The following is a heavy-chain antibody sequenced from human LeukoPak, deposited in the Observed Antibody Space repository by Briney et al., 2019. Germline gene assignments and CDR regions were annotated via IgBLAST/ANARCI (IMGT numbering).Heavy chain of an antibody. J-gene: IGHJ6*02. CDR2: IKQDGSEK. CDR3: GGPNPLLKRPSAMDV. D-gene: IGHD6-25*01. Sequence: GGSLRLSCAASGFTFRNFWMTWVRQAPGKGLEWVANIKQDGSEKHYVDSVKGRFTISRDNAKNSLYLQMNSLRAEDTAVYYCGGPNPLLKRPSAMDVWGQGTTVTVSS. V-gene: IGHV3-7*03. CDR1: GFTFRNFW.